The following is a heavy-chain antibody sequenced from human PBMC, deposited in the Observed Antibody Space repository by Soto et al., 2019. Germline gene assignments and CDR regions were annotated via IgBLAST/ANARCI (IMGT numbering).Heavy chain of an antibody. J-gene: IGHJ6*02. CDR2: IIPFFGTS. Sequence: QVQLVQSGAEVKKPGSSVKVSCGASGGTFSSYPINWVRQAPGQGLEWMGGIIPFFGTSNYAQKFQGRGTITADESTSTAYMERRSLGSEDTAVYYCARVGHITNYGMAVWGQGTTVTVSS. CDR3: ARVGHITNYGMAV. V-gene: IGHV1-69*01. D-gene: IGHD1-26*01. CDR1: GGTFSSYP.